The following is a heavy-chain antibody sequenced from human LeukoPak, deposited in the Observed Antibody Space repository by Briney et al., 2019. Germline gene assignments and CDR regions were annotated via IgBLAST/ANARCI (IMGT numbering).Heavy chain of an antibody. D-gene: IGHD5-12*01. CDR3: ARDVAGNTFDY. Sequence: SETLSLTCTVSGASISSGNYYWGWIRQPPGKGLEWLGSIYYSGDTYNNPPLKSRVTISVDTAKSQFSLRRTSMTDAETAVYYCARDVAGNTFDYWGQGTLVTVSS. CDR2: IYYSGDT. J-gene: IGHJ4*02. V-gene: IGHV4-39*07. CDR1: GASISSGNYY.